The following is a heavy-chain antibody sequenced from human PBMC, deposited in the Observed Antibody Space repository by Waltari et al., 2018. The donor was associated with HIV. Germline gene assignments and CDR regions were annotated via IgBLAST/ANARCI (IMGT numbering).Heavy chain of an antibody. CDR3: AGGMWNVVVTDDAFDI. V-gene: IGHV1-8*01. J-gene: IGHJ3*02. Sequence: QVQLVQSGAEVKKPGASVKVSCKASGYTFTSYDINWVRQATGQGLEWMGWKKPNRGNTGYAQKCQGRVTMTRNTSISTAYMELGSLRSEDTAVYYCAGGMWNVVVTDDAFDIWGQGTMVTVSS. CDR1: GYTFTSYD. D-gene: IGHD2-21*02. CDR2: KKPNRGNT.